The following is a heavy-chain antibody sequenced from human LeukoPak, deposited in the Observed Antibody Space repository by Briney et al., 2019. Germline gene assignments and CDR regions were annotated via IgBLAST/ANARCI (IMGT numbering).Heavy chain of an antibody. CDR3: ARSSSRRAPKFDY. J-gene: IGHJ4*02. Sequence: SETLSLTCAVYGGSFSGYYWSWIRQPPGKGLEWIGEINHSGSTNYNPSLKSRVTISVDTSKNQFSLKLSSVTAADTAVYYCARSSSRRAPKFDYWGQGTLVTVSS. CDR2: INHSGST. D-gene: IGHD6-13*01. CDR1: GGSFSGYY. V-gene: IGHV4-34*01.